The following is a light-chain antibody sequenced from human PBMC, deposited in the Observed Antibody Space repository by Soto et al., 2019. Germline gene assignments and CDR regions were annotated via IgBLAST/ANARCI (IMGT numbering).Light chain of an antibody. CDR1: SSDIGIYNY. CDR3: FSYAGRYTMV. J-gene: IGLJ2*01. Sequence: QSALTQSRSGSGSPGQSVTISCSGSSSDIGIYNYVSWYQHHPGKVPKVLIYDVNKRPSGVPDRFSGSKSGNTASLTISGLQADDEADYYCFSYAGRYTMVFGGGTKVTVL. V-gene: IGLV2-11*01. CDR2: DVN.